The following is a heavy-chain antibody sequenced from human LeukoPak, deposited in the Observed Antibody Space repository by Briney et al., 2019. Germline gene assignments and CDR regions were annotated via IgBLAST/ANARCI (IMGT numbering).Heavy chain of an antibody. CDR2: ISYDGSNK. CDR3: ARDSSPQYYYDSSGYYLQTFDY. CDR1: GFTFSSYA. J-gene: IGHJ4*02. Sequence: GGSLRLSCAASGFTFSSYAMHWVRQAPGKGLEWVAVISYDGSNKYYADSVKSRFTISRDNSKNTLYLQMNSLRAEDTAVYYCARDSSPQYYYDSSGYYLQTFDYWGQGTLVTVSS. V-gene: IGHV3-30-3*01. D-gene: IGHD3-22*01.